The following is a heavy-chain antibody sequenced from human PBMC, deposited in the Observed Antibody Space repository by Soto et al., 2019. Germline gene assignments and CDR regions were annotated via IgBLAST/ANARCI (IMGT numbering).Heavy chain of an antibody. CDR3: ARNYYDSSGYDY. V-gene: IGHV2-5*01. D-gene: IGHD3-22*01. Sequence: QITLKESGPTLVNPTQTLTLTCTFSGFSLSTSAMGVGWIRQPPGKALEWLALIYWNDDKRYSPSLKSRLTITKDTSKNQVVLTMTNMDPVDTATYYCARNYYDSSGYDYWGQGTLVTVSS. J-gene: IGHJ4*02. CDR1: GFSLSTSAMG. CDR2: IYWNDDK.